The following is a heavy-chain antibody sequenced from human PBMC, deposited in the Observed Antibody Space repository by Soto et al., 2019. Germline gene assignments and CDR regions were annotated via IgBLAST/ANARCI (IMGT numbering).Heavy chain of an antibody. D-gene: IGHD2-2*01. V-gene: IGHV4-34*01. Sequence: PSETLSLTCAVYGGSFSGYYWSWIRQPPGKGLEWIGEINHSGSTNYNPSLKSRVTISVDTSKNQFSLKLSSVTAADTAVYYCARVARGPAAIWFDPWCQGTLVTVSS. CDR2: INHSGST. J-gene: IGHJ5*02. CDR1: GGSFSGYY. CDR3: ARVARGPAAIWFDP.